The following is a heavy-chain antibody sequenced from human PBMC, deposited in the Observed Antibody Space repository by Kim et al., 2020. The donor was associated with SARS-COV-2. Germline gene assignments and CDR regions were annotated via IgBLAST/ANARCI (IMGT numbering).Heavy chain of an antibody. CDR3: AKYSSGWYDFDY. Sequence: SETLSLTCTVSGGSISSSSYYWGWIRQPPGKGLEWIGSIYYSGSTYYNPSLKSRVTISVDTSKNQFSLKLSSVTAADTAVYYCAKYSSGWYDFDYWGQGTLVTVSS. CDR1: GGSISSSSYY. J-gene: IGHJ4*02. V-gene: IGHV4-39*01. CDR2: IYYSGST. D-gene: IGHD6-19*01.